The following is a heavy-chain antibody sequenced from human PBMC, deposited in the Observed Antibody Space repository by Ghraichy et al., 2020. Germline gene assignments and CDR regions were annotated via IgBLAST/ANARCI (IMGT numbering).Heavy chain of an antibody. D-gene: IGHD5-18*01. Sequence: SETLSPTCTVSRGSIHSYYWSWIRQPPGKGLEWIGYIYSSGTTNYNPSFKSRVTISVDSSKNQFSLKLTSVTAADTAVYYCARVRRGYTYGDFDNWGQGTLVSVSS. CDR3: ARVRRGYTYGDFDN. CDR2: IYSSGTT. J-gene: IGHJ4*02. V-gene: IGHV4-59*01. CDR1: RGSIHSYY.